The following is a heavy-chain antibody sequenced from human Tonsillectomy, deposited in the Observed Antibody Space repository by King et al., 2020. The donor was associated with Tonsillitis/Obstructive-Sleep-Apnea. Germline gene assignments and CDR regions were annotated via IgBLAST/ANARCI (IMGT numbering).Heavy chain of an antibody. D-gene: IGHD3-3*01. Sequence: VQLVESGGGLVKTGGSLRLSCGAFGFSFTKGWMSWVRQAPGKGLEWVGRIKSKNDGGTTDYAAPVKDRFTISRDDSKNTLYLQMNSLKTEDTALYYCTTDGGIGPRPIFDIWGQGTMVTVSS. V-gene: IGHV3-15*01. J-gene: IGHJ3*02. CDR1: GFSFTKGW. CDR2: IKSKNDGGTT. CDR3: TTDGGIGPRPIFDI.